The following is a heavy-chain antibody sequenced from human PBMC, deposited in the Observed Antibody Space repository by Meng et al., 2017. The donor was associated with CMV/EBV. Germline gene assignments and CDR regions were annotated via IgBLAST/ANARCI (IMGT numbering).Heavy chain of an antibody. CDR2: IYSGGSK. CDR1: GFTVMSSS. CDR3: ARDNWGLGWFDP. V-gene: IGHV3-53*01. J-gene: IGHJ5*02. D-gene: IGHD3-16*01. Sequence: VQQWDAGGCLDQPRVSLGLSGEPSGFTVMSSSRSWVHQAPGKGLEWVSIIYSGGSKYYADSVKVPFTISRDNSKNTLYLQMNSLRAEDTAVYYCARDNWGLGWFDPWGQGTLVTVSS.